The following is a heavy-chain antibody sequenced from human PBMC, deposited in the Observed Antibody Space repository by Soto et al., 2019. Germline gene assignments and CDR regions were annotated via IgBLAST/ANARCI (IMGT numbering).Heavy chain of an antibody. J-gene: IGHJ6*02. Sequence: GGSLRLSCAASGFTFSSYAMSWVRQAPGKGLEWVSAISGSGGSTYYADSVKGRFTISRDNSKNTPYLQMNSLRAEDTAVYYCAKDFGLSYYGMDVWGQGTTVTVSS. CDR2: ISGSGGST. CDR1: GFTFSSYA. D-gene: IGHD3-16*01. V-gene: IGHV3-23*01. CDR3: AKDFGLSYYGMDV.